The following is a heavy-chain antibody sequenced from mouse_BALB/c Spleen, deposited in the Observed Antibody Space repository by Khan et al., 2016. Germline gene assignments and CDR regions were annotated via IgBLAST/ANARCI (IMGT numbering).Heavy chain of an antibody. V-gene: IGHV1S41*01. CDR2: IAPGSGST. D-gene: IGHD1-1*02. J-gene: IGHJ1*01. Sequence: DLVKPGASVKLSCKASGYTFTSYWINWIKQRPGQGLEWIGRIAPGSGSTFFNEIFKGRATLTVDTSSSTASIQLSSLSSEDSAVYFCAKGGVHSLYWYFDVGGAGTTVTVSS. CDR1: GYTFTSYW. CDR3: AKGGVHSLYWYFDV.